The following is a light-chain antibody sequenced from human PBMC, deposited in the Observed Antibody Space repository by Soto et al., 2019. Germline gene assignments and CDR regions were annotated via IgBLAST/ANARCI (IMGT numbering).Light chain of an antibody. CDR3: QQYGDSVFT. CDR1: QSVGSY. CDR2: GTS. V-gene: IGKV3-20*01. Sequence: EIVLTQSPATLSLSPGERATLSCRASQSVGSYLAWYQQKPGQAPRLLIYGTSGRATGIPDRFSGNGSRTDFTLTISRLEPEDFGVYYCQQYGDSVFTFGPGTKVDIK. J-gene: IGKJ3*01.